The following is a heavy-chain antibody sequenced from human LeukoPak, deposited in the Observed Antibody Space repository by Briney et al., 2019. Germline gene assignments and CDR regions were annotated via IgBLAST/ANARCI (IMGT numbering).Heavy chain of an antibody. Sequence: SETLSLTCTVSGGSISSYYWSWIRQPPGKGLEWIGRIFTSGSTNYSPSLKSRVTISVDTSKNQFSLKLSSVTAADTAVYYCARAGFWSSGSNWFDPWGQGTLVTVSS. CDR3: ARAGFWSSGSNWFDP. CDR1: GGSISSYY. D-gene: IGHD6-19*01. V-gene: IGHV4-4*07. CDR2: IFTSGST. J-gene: IGHJ5*02.